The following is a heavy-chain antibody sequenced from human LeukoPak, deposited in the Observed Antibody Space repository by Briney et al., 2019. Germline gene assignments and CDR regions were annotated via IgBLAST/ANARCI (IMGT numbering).Heavy chain of an antibody. V-gene: IGHV3-33*01. D-gene: IGHD6-19*01. J-gene: IGHJ4*02. CDR3: ARGFLKYSSDWYGDY. CDR1: GFTFSSYV. CDR2: MWYDGSNK. Sequence: GGSLRLSCAASGFTFSSYVMQWVRQAPGKGLEWVAIMWYDGSNKYYADSVKGRFTISRDNSENTLYLQMNSLRAEDTAVYYCARGFLKYSSDWYGDYWGQGTLVIVSS.